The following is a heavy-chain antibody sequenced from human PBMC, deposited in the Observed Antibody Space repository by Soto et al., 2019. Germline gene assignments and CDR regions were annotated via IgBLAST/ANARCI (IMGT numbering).Heavy chain of an antibody. D-gene: IGHD6-13*01. CDR1: GFTFSSYA. V-gene: IGHV3-23*01. Sequence: PVGSLRLSCAASGFTFSSYAMSWVRQAPGKGLEWVSAISGSGGSTYYADSVKGRFTISRDNSKNTLYLQMNSLRAEDTAVYYCAKGLIAARGGQGYYYYGMDVWGQGTTVTVSS. J-gene: IGHJ6*02. CDR2: ISGSGGST. CDR3: AKGLIAARGGQGYYYYGMDV.